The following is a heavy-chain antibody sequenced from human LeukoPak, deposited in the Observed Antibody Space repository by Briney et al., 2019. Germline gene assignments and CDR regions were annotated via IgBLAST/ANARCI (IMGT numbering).Heavy chain of an antibody. CDR1: GYNFPTYW. D-gene: IGHD2-15*01. J-gene: IGHJ3*02. V-gene: IGHV5-51*01. CDR3: ARQGALLAFDI. CDR2: IYPGDSDT. Sequence: GESLKISCKGSGYNFPTYWIVWVRQMPGKGLEWMGIIYPGDSDTRYSPSFQGQVTISADKSISTAYLQWSSLKASDTAMYYCARQGALLAFDIWGQGTMVTVSS.